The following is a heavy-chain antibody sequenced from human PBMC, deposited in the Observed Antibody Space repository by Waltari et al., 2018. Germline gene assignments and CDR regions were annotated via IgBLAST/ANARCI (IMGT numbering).Heavy chain of an antibody. V-gene: IGHV4-38-2*01. D-gene: IGHD3-22*01. J-gene: IGHJ3*02. CDR2: IYESGRT. CDR1: GFSISRGYY. Sequence: QVQLQESGPGLVKPSETLSLTCAVSGFSISRGYYWGWVRQPPGKGLEWIGSIYESGRTYHNPSLKSRVTISIDTSKNQFSLKRTSVTAADTAMYYCARGPVFKYYYHAFDIWGQGTMVTVSS. CDR3: ARGPVFKYYYHAFDI.